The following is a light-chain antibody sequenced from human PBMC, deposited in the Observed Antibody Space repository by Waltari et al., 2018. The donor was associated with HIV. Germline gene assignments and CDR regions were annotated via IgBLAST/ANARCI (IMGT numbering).Light chain of an antibody. CDR3: QSYDSTLSGSDWV. J-gene: IGLJ3*02. CDR2: GNT. V-gene: IGLV1-40*01. CDR1: SSNIGAGYV. Sequence: QSVLTQPPPGQRVTISCTGSSSNIGAGYVVHWYQQLPGTAPKLLIYGNTHRASGVPDRFSGSKSDTSASLAITGLQSEDEADYYCQSYDSTLSGSDWVFGGGTKLTVL.